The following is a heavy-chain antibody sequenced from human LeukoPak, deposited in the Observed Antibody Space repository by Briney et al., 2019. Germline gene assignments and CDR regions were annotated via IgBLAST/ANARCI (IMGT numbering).Heavy chain of an antibody. D-gene: IGHD2-2*01. CDR1: GYTFTSYA. Sequence: ASVKVSCKASGYTFTSYAMHWVRQAPGQRLEWMGWINAGNGNTKYSQKFQGRVTITADKSTSTAYMELSSLRSEDTAVYYCARGGSTSRSCDYWGQGTLVTVSS. V-gene: IGHV1-3*01. J-gene: IGHJ4*02. CDR2: INAGNGNT. CDR3: ARGGSTSRSCDY.